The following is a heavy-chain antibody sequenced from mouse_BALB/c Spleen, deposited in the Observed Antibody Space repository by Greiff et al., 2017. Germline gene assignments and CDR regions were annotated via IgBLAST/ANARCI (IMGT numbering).Heavy chain of an antibody. CDR1: GFNIKDYY. Sequence: VQLQQSGAELVRPGALVKLSCKASGFNIKDYYMHWVKQRPEQGLEWIGWIDPENGNTIYDPKFQGKASITADTSSNTAYLQLSSLTSEDTAVYYCAIPSYYGYGEGYYYAMDYWGQGTSVTVSS. J-gene: IGHJ4*01. CDR3: AIPSYYGYGEGYYYAMDY. V-gene: IGHV14-1*02. D-gene: IGHD1-2*01. CDR2: IDPENGNT.